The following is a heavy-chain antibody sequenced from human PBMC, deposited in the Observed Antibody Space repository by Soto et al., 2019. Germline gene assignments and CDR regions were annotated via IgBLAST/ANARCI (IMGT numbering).Heavy chain of an antibody. CDR2: ISGSGGST. D-gene: IGHD3-22*01. V-gene: IGHV3-23*01. CDR1: GFTFSSYA. CDR3: AKYSGYDSRDYYDSSGYYYDYFDY. Sequence: PGGSLRLSCAASGFTFSSYAMSWVRQAPGKGLEWVSAISGSGGSTYYADSVKGRFTISRDNSKNTLYLQMNSLRAEDTAVYYCAKYSGYDSRDYYDSSGYYYDYFDYWGQGTLVTVSS. J-gene: IGHJ4*02.